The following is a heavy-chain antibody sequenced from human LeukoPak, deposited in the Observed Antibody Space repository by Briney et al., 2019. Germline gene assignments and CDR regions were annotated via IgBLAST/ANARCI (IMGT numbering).Heavy chain of an antibody. CDR3: ARNPGSDYPEW. D-gene: IGHD4-17*01. J-gene: IGHJ4*02. CDR2: IYRDGNT. Sequence: SETLSLTCAVSGGSISSSTWWSWVRQPPGKGLEWIGEIYRDGNTNYNPSLKSRVTISVDKSKNQFSLKLTSVTAADTAVYYCARNPGSDYPEWWGQGTLVTVSS. CDR1: GGSISSSTW. V-gene: IGHV4-4*02.